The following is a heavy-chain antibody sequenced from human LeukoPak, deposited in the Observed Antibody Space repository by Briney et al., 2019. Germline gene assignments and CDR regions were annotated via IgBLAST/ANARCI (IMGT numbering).Heavy chain of an antibody. CDR3: ARDLGYGGLTNYYYYYGMDV. CDR2: IIPIFGTA. V-gene: IGHV1-69*13. Sequence: ASVKVSCKASGGTFSSYAISWVRQAPGQGLEWMGGIIPIFGTANYAQKFQGRVTITADESTSTAYMELSSLRSEDTAVYYCARDLGYGGLTNYYYYYGMDVWGKGTTVTVSS. CDR1: GGTFSSYA. D-gene: IGHD4-23*01. J-gene: IGHJ6*04.